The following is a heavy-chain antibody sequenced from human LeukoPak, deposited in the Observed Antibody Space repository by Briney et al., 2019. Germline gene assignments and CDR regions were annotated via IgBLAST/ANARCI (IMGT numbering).Heavy chain of an antibody. D-gene: IGHD3-22*01. CDR3: ARSYYYDSSSLLGSY. J-gene: IGHJ4*02. V-gene: IGHV4-59*01. CDR2: IYYTGST. CDR1: GGSISSYH. Sequence: SETLSLTCTVSGGSISSYHWSWIRQPPGKGLEWIGYIYYTGSTNYNPSHKSRVTISVDTSKNQFSLKLSSVTAADTAVYYCARSYYYDSSSLLGSYWGQGTLVTVSS.